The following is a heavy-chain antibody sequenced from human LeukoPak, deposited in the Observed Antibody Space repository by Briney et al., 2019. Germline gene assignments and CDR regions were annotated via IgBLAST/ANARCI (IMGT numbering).Heavy chain of an antibody. J-gene: IGHJ5*02. CDR2: IYTSGST. V-gene: IGHV4-61*02. Sequence: SETLSLTCTVSGGSISSDSYYYWNWIRQPAGKGLEWIGRIYTSGSTNYNPSLKSRVTISIDTSKNQFSLKLSSVTAADTAVYYCARVFDLWGQGTLATVSS. CDR3: ARVFDL. CDR1: GGSISSDSYYY.